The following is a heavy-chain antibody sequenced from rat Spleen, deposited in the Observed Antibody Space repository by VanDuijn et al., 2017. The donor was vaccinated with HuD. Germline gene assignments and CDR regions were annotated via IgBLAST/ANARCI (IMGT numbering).Heavy chain of an antibody. CDR2: IWGDGST. D-gene: IGHD4-2*01. Sequence: QVQLKESGPGLVQPSQTLSLTCTVSGFSLSSYSVSWVRQPPGKGLEWMGGIWGDGSTNYNSALKSRLSISRDTSKSQVFLKMNSLQTEDTAIYFCTRGALETVYFDYWGQGVMVTVSS. CDR3: TRGALETVYFDY. CDR1: GFSLSSYS. J-gene: IGHJ2*01. V-gene: IGHV2-15*01.